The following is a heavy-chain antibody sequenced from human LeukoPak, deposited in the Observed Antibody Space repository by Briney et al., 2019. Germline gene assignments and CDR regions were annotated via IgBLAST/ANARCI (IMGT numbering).Heavy chain of an antibody. D-gene: IGHD3-22*01. CDR2: IYYSGST. CDR3: ARGTEYYYDSSGYYCYYFDY. V-gene: IGHV4-31*03. CDR1: GGSISSGGYY. Sequence: PSETLSLTCTVTGGSISSGGYYWSWIRQHPGKGLEWIGYIYYSGSTYYNPSLKSRVTISVDTSKNQFSLKLSSVTAADTAVYHCARGTEYYYDSSGYYCYYFDYWGQGTLVTVSS. J-gene: IGHJ4*02.